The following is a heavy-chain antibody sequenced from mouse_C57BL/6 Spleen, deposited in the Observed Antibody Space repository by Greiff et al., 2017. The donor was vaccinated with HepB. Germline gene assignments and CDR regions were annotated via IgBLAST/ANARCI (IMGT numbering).Heavy chain of an antibody. J-gene: IGHJ3*01. CDR1: GYTFTDHT. CDR3: ARYSDGYWFAY. CDR2: IYPRDGST. D-gene: IGHD2-3*01. Sequence: VKLLESDAELVKPGASVKISCKVSGYTFTDHTIHWMKQRPEQGLEWIGYIYPRDGSTKYNEKFKGKATLTADKSSSTAYMQLNSLTSEDSAVYCCARYSDGYWFAYWGQGTLVTVSA. V-gene: IGHV1-78*01.